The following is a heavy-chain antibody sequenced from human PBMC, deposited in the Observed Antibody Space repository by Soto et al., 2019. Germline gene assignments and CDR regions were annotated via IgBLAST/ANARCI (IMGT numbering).Heavy chain of an antibody. V-gene: IGHV4-34*01. J-gene: IGHJ4*02. CDR3: ARGFRSSGSYYRDDN. CDR1: GGSFSGYY. D-gene: IGHD1-26*01. Sequence: SETLSLTCAVYGGSFSGYYWSWIRQPPGKGLEWIGEINHSGSTNYNPSLKSRVTISVETSKNQFSLKLRSVTAADTAVYYCARGFRSSGSYYRDDNWGQGILVTVSS. CDR2: INHSGST.